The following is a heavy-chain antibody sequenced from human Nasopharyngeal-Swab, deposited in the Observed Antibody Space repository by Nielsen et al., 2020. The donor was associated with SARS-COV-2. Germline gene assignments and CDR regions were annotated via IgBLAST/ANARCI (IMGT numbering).Heavy chain of an antibody. CDR3: ARVGGYCSSTSCYRSAFDI. CDR1: GGTFSSYA. Sequence: SVKVSCKASGGTFSSYAISWVRQAPGQGLEWMGGIIPIFGTANYAQKLQGRVTMTTDTSTSTAYMELRSLRSDDTAVYYCARVGGYCSSTSCYRSAFDIWGQGTMVTVSS. V-gene: IGHV1-69*05. CDR2: IIPIFGTA. D-gene: IGHD2-2*01. J-gene: IGHJ3*02.